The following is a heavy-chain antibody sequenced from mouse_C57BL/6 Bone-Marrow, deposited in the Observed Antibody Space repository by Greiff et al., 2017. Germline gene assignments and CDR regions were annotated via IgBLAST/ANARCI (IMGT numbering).Heavy chain of an antibody. CDR1: GYTFTGYW. Sequence: QVQLQQSGAELMKPGASVKLSCKATGYTFTGYWIEWVKQRPGHGLEWIGEILPGSGSTNYNEKFKGKATFTAYTSYNPAYMQLSSLTTEDSAIYYCARTTMVKDYAMDYWGQGTSVTVSS. V-gene: IGHV1-9*01. CDR3: ARTTMVKDYAMDY. CDR2: ILPGSGST. J-gene: IGHJ4*01. D-gene: IGHD2-2*01.